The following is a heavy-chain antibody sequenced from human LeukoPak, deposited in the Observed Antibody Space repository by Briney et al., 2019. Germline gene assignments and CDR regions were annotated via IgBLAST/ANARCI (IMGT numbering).Heavy chain of an antibody. CDR3: ARDGPDYGDFDY. D-gene: IGHD4-17*01. V-gene: IGHV3-30*04. J-gene: IGHJ4*02. Sequence: GRSLRLSCAASGFTFSSYAMHWVRQAPGKGLEWVAVISYDGSNKYYADSVKGRFTISRDISKNTLYLQMNSLRPEDTAVYYCARDGPDYGDFDYWGQGTLVTVSS. CDR1: GFTFSSYA. CDR2: ISYDGSNK.